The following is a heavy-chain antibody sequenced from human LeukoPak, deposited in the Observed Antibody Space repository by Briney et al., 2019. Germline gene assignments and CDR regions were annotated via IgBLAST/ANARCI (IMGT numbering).Heavy chain of an antibody. J-gene: IGHJ5*02. Sequence: PGGSLRLSCAASGFTFSNAWMSWVRQAPGKGLEWVGRIKSKTDGGTTDYAAPVKGRFTISRDDSKNTLYLQMNSLKTKDTAVYYCTTDPIVVVPAAISRWFDPWGQGTLVTVSS. CDR1: GFTFSNAW. CDR2: IKSKTDGGTT. V-gene: IGHV3-15*01. CDR3: TTDPIVVVPAAISRWFDP. D-gene: IGHD2-2*01.